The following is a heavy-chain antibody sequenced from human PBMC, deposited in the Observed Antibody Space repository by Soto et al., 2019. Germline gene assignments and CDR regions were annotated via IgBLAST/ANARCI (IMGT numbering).Heavy chain of an antibody. V-gene: IGHV3-30-3*01. Sequence: GGSLRLSCAASGFAISSYAIHWVRQAPGKGLEWVAVISYDGSNKYYADSVKGRFTISRDNSKNTLYLQMNSLRAEDTAVYYCARTLYGNYLAFWPWGPWTLVPVAS. J-gene: IGHJ5*02. D-gene: IGHD4-17*01. CDR2: ISYDGSNK. CDR3: ARTLYGNYLAFWP. CDR1: GFAISSYA.